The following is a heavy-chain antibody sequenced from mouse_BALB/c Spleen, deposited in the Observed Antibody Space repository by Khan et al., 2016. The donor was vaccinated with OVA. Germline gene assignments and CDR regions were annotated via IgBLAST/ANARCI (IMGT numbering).Heavy chain of an antibody. CDR2: INPSTGYT. D-gene: IGHD2-1*01. CDR1: GYSFTSYW. Sequence: QVQLQQSGAEMAKPGASVKMSCKTSGYSFTSYWMHWVKQRPGQGLEWIGYINPSTGYTEYTQKFKDKATLTTDKSSNTSYMQLSSLTSEDYAVYYCARRRINGIMNYWGQGTLVTVSA. CDR3: ARRRINGIMNY. J-gene: IGHJ3*01. V-gene: IGHV1-7*01.